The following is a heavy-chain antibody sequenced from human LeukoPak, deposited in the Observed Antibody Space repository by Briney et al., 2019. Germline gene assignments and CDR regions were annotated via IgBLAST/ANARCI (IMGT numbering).Heavy chain of an antibody. J-gene: IGHJ4*02. CDR3: AKEEYTSSWYPSDY. Sequence: GGSLRLSCAASGFTVSSNYMSWVRQAPGKGLEWVSVIYSGGSTYYADSVKGRFTISRDNSKNTLYLQMNSLRAEDTAVYYCAKEEYTSSWYPSDYWGQGTLVTVSS. CDR2: IYSGGST. D-gene: IGHD6-13*01. V-gene: IGHV3-53*05. CDR1: GFTVSSNY.